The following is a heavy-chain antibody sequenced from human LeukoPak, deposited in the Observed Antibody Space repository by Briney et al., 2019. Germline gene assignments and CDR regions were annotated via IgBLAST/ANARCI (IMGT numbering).Heavy chain of an antibody. Sequence: GGSLRLSCIASGFTVSSSYMSWVRQAPGKGLDWVSVIYSSDFTDYADSVKGRFTISIDSSKNTVFLQMNSLRAEDTAVYYCVRDGVVPHYYGMDVWGQGTTVTVSS. CDR3: VRDGVVPHYYGMDV. CDR1: GFTVSSSY. CDR2: IYSSDFT. J-gene: IGHJ6*02. D-gene: IGHD3-10*01. V-gene: IGHV3-53*01.